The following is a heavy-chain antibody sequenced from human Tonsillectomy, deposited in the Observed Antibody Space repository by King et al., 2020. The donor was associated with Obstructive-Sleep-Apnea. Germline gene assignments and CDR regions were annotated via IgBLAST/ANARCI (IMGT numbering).Heavy chain of an antibody. CDR3: ARGEINDSSGYDAFDI. J-gene: IGHJ3*02. Sequence: QLVQAGAEVKKPGSSVKVACKASGGTFSSYAITWMRQAPGQGLEWMGGILPILDITDYAQKFQGRVTINADKSTSTAYMELSSLRSEDTAVYYCARGEINDSSGYDAFDIWGQGTMVTVSS. CDR1: GGTFSSYA. D-gene: IGHD3-22*01. CDR2: ILPILDIT. V-gene: IGHV1-69*10.